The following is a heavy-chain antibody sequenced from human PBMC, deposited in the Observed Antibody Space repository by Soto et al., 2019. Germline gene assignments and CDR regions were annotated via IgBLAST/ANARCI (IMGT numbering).Heavy chain of an antibody. CDR2: IYTSGRT. D-gene: IGHD3-10*01. CDR1: GGSISSYY. J-gene: IGHJ6*02. CDR3: ARVSEDYGMDV. Sequence: QVQLQESGPGLVKPSETLSLTCTVSGGSISSYYWSWVRQPAGKGLELIGRIYTSGRTNYNPTLMSRVTMSVDTAKNQFSLKLSAVTAADTAVYYCARVSEDYGMDVWGQGTTVTVSS. V-gene: IGHV4-4*07.